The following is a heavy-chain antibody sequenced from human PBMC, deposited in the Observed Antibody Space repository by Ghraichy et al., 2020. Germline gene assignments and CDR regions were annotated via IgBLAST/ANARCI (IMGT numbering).Heavy chain of an antibody. CDR2: VFHNGNT. V-gene: IGHV4-39*01. CDR3: ARRFGYSGSCDP. Sequence: SETLSLTCSVSGASVGSNSFYWAWIRQPPGKGLEWIGRVFHNGNTYYSPSLNSRVTISVDTSKNQFSLKLNSVTAADTAVYFCARRFGYSGSCDPWGQGTLVTVPS. J-gene: IGHJ5*02. D-gene: IGHD1-26*01. CDR1: GASVGSNSFY.